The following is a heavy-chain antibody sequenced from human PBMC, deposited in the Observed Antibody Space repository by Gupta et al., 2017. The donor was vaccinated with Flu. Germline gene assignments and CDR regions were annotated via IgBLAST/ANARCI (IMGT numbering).Heavy chain of an antibody. V-gene: IGHV1-2*06. CDR1: GYSFTDNY. J-gene: IGHJ2*01. D-gene: IGHD2-2*01. CDR2: INPNRGDT. Sequence: QVQLVQSGAEVKKPGASVKVSCKASGYSFTDNYMHWVRQAPGQGLEWMGRINPNRGDTNYAPKFQARVTMTRDTSISTAYMELSRLGSDDTAVYYCARDRACSRTTCHASNWYFDLWGRGTLLIVSS. CDR3: ARDRACSRTTCHASNWYFDL.